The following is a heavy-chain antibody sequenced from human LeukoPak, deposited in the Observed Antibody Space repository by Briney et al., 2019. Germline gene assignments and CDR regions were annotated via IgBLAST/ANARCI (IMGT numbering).Heavy chain of an antibody. J-gene: IGHJ4*02. D-gene: IGHD2-15*01. Sequence: GGSLRLSFPASGFTFSSYSMNWVRQAPGKGLEWVSSISSSSSYIYYADSVKGRFTISRDNAKNSLYLQMNSLRAEGTAVYYCARDLRYCSGGSCKGFDYWGQGTLVTVSS. CDR3: ARDLRYCSGGSCKGFDY. CDR2: ISSSSSYI. V-gene: IGHV3-21*01. CDR1: GFTFSSYS.